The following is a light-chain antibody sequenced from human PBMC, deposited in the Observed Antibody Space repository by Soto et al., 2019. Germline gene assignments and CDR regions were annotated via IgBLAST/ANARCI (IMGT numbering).Light chain of an antibody. CDR2: GAS. Sequence: EIVMTQSPATLSVSPGEGATLSCRASQSVSSNLAWYQQKPGQAPRLPILGASTRATGIPARFSGSGSGTEFSLSISALQSEDFAIYYCQQYSNWPLTFGGGTKVGIK. CDR1: QSVSSN. CDR3: QQYSNWPLT. J-gene: IGKJ4*01. V-gene: IGKV3-15*01.